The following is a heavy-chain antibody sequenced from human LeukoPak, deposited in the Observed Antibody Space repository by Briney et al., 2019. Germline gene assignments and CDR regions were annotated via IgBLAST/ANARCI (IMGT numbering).Heavy chain of an antibody. V-gene: IGHV4-61*02. CDR2: FYSSGGT. CDR3: ARRTVGTGDYWYFDL. Sequence: PSETLSLTCTVSGGSITSGYYYWSWIRQPAGRGLEWIGRFYSSGGTKYNPSLESRVTISVDTSKNPFSLNLKSVTAADTAVYYCARRTVGTGDYWYFDLWGRGTLVTVSS. CDR1: GGSITSGYYY. J-gene: IGHJ2*01. D-gene: IGHD7-27*01.